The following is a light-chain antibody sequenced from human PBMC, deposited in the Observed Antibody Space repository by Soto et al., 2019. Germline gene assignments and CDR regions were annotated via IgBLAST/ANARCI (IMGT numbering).Light chain of an antibody. CDR2: DVS. CDR1: SSDVGGYNY. Sequence: QSALAQPASVSGSRGQSITMSCTGTSSDVGGYNYVSWYQQHPGKAPKLMIYDVSNRPSGVSNRFSGSKSGDTASLTISGLQAEDEADYHCSSYTSSSTVVFGGGTKLTVL. CDR3: SSYTSSSTVV. V-gene: IGLV2-14*01. J-gene: IGLJ2*01.